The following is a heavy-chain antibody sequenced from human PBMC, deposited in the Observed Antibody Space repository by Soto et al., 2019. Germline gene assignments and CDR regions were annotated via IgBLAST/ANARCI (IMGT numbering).Heavy chain of an antibody. CDR2: INPSGGST. J-gene: IGHJ4*02. CDR1: GYTFTSYY. Sequence: ASVKVSCKASGYTFTSYYMHWVRQAPGPGLEWMGIINPSGGSTSYAQKLQGRVTMTTDTSTSTAYMELRSLRSDDTAVYYCARDLGSTTVVTPSHDYWGQGTLVTVSS. CDR3: ARDLGSTTVVTPSHDY. D-gene: IGHD4-17*01. V-gene: IGHV1-46*01.